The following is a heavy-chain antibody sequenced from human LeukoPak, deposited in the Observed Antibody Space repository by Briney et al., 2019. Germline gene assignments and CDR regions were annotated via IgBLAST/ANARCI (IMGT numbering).Heavy chain of an antibody. J-gene: IGHJ4*02. CDR1: GGSISSGDYY. Sequence: SETLSLTCTVSGGSISSGDYYWSWIRQPPGKGLEWIGYIYYSGSTYYNPSLKSRVTISVDTPKNQFSLKLSSVTAADTAVYYCARTYCTNGVCYNDYWGQGTLVTVSS. D-gene: IGHD2-8*01. CDR2: IYYSGST. CDR3: ARTYCTNGVCYNDY. V-gene: IGHV4-30-4*01.